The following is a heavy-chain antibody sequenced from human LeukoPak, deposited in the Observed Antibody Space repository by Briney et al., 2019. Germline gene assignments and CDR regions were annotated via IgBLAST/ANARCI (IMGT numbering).Heavy chain of an antibody. CDR1: GGSITSYY. CDR3: ARSGGSGTYYSGSFDY. V-gene: IGHV4-4*07. CDR2: IYTSGST. Sequence: SETLSLTCTVSGGSITSYYWSWVRQAAGKGLEWIGRIYTSGSTNYNPSLKSRVTMSVDTSKNQFSLKMNSVTATDTAVYYCARSGGSGTYYSGSFDYWGQGTLVTVSS. J-gene: IGHJ4*02. D-gene: IGHD1-26*01.